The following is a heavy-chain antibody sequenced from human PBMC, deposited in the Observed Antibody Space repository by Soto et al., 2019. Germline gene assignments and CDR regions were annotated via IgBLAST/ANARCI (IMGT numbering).Heavy chain of an antibody. CDR3: ARPYLRYFDWLLKAPADHAFDI. V-gene: IGHV5-51*01. D-gene: IGHD3-9*01. J-gene: IGHJ3*02. Sequence: PGESLKISCKGYGYSFTSYWIAWVRQMPGKGLEWMDIIFPHDSDIRYSPSFEGQVTISADKSISTVYLQWSSLKASDTAMYYCARPYLRYFDWLLKAPADHAFDIWGQGTMVTVSS. CDR2: IFPHDSDI. CDR1: GYSFTSYW.